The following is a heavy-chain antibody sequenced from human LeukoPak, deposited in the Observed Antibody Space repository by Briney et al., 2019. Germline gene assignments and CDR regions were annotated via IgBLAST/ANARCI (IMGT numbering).Heavy chain of an antibody. J-gene: IGHJ6*02. D-gene: IGHD3-9*01. CDR3: AKGALRYFDWLAKYYYYGMDV. V-gene: IGHV3-30*18. Sequence: GRSLRLSCAASGFTFSSYGMHWVRQAPGKGLEWVAVISYDGSNKYYADSVKGRFTISRDNSKNTLYLQMNSLRAEDTAVHYCAKGALRYFDWLAKYYYYGMDVWGQGTTVTVSS. CDR2: ISYDGSNK. CDR1: GFTFSSYG.